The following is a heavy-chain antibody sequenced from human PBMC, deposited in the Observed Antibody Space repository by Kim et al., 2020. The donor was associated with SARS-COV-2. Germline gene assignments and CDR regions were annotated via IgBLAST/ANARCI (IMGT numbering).Heavy chain of an antibody. V-gene: IGHV4-39*01. CDR2: IYYSGST. J-gene: IGHJ4*02. CDR1: GGSISSSSYY. CDR3: SRHGGYTSSGYYFDY. D-gene: IGHD3-10*01. Sequence: SETLSLTCTVYGGSISSSSYYWGWIRQPPGKGLEWIGSIYYSGSTYYNPSLKSRVTISVDTSKNQFSLKLSSVTAADTAVYYCSRHGGYTSSGYYFDYWGQGTLVTVSS.